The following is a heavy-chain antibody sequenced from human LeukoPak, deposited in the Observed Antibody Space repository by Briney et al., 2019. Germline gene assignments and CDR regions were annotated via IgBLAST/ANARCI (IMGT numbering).Heavy chain of an antibody. J-gene: IGHJ4*02. CDR2: LKHDGTET. D-gene: IGHD1/OR15-1a*01. Sequence: GGSLRLSRAASKFTFSNHWMIWVRQAPGKGLEGVANLKHDGTETNYVDSVKGRFTISTDNANKSLYLQMNSLRAEDSAMYDCAADRNGYRQNWYRFHYWGQGTLVAVSS. CDR1: KFTFSNHW. V-gene: IGHV3-7*01. CDR3: AADRNGYRQNWYRFHY.